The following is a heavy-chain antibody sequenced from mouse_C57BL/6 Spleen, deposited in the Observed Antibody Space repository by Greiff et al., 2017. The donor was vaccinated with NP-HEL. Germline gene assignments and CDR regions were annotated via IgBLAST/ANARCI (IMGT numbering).Heavy chain of an antibody. D-gene: IGHD6-1*01. CDR2: IYPGDGDT. J-gene: IGHJ2*01. CDR3: ARSWQPDYFDY. CDR1: GYAFSSYW. Sequence: QVTLKVCGAELVKPGASVKISCKASGYAFSSYWMNWVKQRPGKGLEWIGQIYPGDGDTNYNGKFKGKATLTADKSSSTAYMQLSSLTSEDSAVYFCARSWQPDYFDYWGQGTTLTVSS. V-gene: IGHV1-80*01.